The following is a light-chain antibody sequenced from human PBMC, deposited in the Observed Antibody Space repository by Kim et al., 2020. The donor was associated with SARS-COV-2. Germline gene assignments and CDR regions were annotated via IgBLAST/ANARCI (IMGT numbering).Light chain of an antibody. V-gene: IGLV2-14*03. CDR2: DVT. CDR3: SSYTTSSTWV. CDR1: RSDVGAYNY. Sequence: GQSTTNSCTCTRSDVGAYNYVSWYQQHPGKAPKFMIYDVTKRPSGVSNRFSGSKSGNTASLTISGLQADDEADYYCSSYTTSSTWVFGGGTQLTVL. J-gene: IGLJ3*02.